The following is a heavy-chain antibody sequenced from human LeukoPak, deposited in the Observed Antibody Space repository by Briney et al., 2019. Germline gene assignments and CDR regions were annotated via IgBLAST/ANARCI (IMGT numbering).Heavy chain of an antibody. CDR1: GYTFTSYG. V-gene: IGHV1-2*02. J-gene: IGHJ6*03. D-gene: IGHD1-26*01. CDR3: ARVVGGSYWDYYYMDV. Sequence: ASVKVSCKASGYTFTSYGISWVRQAPGQGLEWMGWINPNSGGTNYAQKFQGRVTMTRDTSISTAYMELSRLRSDDTAVYYYARVVGGSYWDYYYMDVWGKGTTVTISS. CDR2: INPNSGGT.